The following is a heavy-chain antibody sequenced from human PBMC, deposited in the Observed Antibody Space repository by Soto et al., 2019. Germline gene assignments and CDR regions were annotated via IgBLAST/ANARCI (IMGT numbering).Heavy chain of an antibody. D-gene: IGHD3-10*02. CDR2: ISYDGSNK. CDR1: GFTFSSYG. V-gene: IGHV3-30*03. J-gene: IGHJ3*02. Sequence: QVQLVESGGGVVQHGRSLRLSCAASGFTFSSYGMHWVRQAPGKGLEWVAVISYDGSNKYYADSVKGRFTISRDNYKNTLYLQMNRLRAEDTAVYDCSGRLFWGEVAFDIWGQVTMVTVSS. CDR3: SGRLFWGEVAFDI.